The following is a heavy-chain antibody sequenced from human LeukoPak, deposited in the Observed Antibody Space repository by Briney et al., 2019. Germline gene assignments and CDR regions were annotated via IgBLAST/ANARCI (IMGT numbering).Heavy chain of an antibody. CDR2: IYYSGNT. D-gene: IGHD5-12*01. CDR1: GGSIRGFY. J-gene: IGHJ4*02. Sequence: SETLSLTRTVSGGSIRGFYWSWIPQPPGKRLEWSGYIYYSGNTNYNPSLKSRVTMSVDTSRDQFSLKLYSVTAADAAVYYCARDRPDIVAAITWGYYFDYWGQGSPVTVSS. V-gene: IGHV4-59*01. CDR3: ARDRPDIVAAITWGYYFDY.